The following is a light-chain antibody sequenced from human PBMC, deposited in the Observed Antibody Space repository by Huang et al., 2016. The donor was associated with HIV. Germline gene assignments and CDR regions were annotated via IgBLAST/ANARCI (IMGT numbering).Light chain of an antibody. CDR1: QSLLHSNGYNY. V-gene: IGKV2-28*01. Sequence: DIVMTQSPLSLPVTPGEPASISCRASQSLLHSNGYNYLAWYVQKPGQSPQLLIYLGSNRASGVPDRCSGRGAGTNFTLKISRVEAEDVGVYFCFQPLQIPFTFGPGTSVDI. CDR2: LGS. CDR3: FQPLQIPFT. J-gene: IGKJ3*01.